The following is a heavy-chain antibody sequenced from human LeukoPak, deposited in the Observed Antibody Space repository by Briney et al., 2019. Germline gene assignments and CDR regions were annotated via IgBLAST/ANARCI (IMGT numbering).Heavy chain of an antibody. CDR2: ISGSGGST. J-gene: IGHJ6*03. CDR1: GFTFSSYA. Sequence: GGSLRLSCAASGFTFSSYAMSWVRQAPGKGLEWVSAISGSGGSTYYADSVKGRFTISRDNSKNTLYLQMNSLRAEDTAVYYCARVVPQAQQNWYYYYYMDVWGKGTTVTISS. D-gene: IGHD2-2*01. V-gene: IGHV3-23*01. CDR3: ARVVPQAQQNWYYYYYMDV.